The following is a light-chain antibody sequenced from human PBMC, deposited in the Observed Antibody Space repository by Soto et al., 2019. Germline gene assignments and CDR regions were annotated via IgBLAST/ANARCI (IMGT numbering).Light chain of an antibody. J-gene: IGKJ5*01. Sequence: TVLTQSPGTLSLSPGERATLSCRASQSVSSRLAWYQQKPGQAPRLLIYGASSRATGIPDRFSGSGSGTDFTLSISRLEPEDFAVYYCQQYGTSPIPFGQGTRLEIK. CDR3: QQYGTSPIP. CDR2: GAS. CDR1: QSVSSR. V-gene: IGKV3-20*01.